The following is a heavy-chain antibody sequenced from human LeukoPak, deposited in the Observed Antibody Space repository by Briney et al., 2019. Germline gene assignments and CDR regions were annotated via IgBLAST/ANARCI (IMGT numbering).Heavy chain of an antibody. CDR3: ARAYYDFWSGYVAFDI. CDR1: GYTFTSYD. J-gene: IGHJ3*02. Sequence: ASVKVSCKASGYTFTSYDINWVRRATGQGLEWMGWTNANSGNTGYAQKFQGRVTMTRNTSISTAYMELSSLRSEDTAVYYCARAYYDFWSGYVAFDIWGQGTMVTVSS. CDR2: TNANSGNT. V-gene: IGHV1-8*01. D-gene: IGHD3-3*01.